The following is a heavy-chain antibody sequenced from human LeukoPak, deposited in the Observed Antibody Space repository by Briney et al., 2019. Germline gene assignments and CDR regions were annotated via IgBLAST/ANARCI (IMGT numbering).Heavy chain of an antibody. CDR1: GFSFSNAW. CDR2: IRSNSDGGTI. J-gene: IGHJ5*02. V-gene: IGHV3-15*07. CDR3: ATDSYDYT. Sequence: GGSLRLSCATSGFSFSNAWMNWVRQAPGKGLEWVGRIRSNSDGGTIDYAASVKDRFTLSSDDSKDTLYLQLNSLQTADPAVSYSATDSYDYTWGQGTLVTVSS. D-gene: IGHD4-11*01.